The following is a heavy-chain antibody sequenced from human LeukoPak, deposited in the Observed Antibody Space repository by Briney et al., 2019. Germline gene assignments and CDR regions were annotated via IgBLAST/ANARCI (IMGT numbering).Heavy chain of an antibody. CDR1: GFTFSSYA. CDR2: ISGSGGST. CDR3: AKSPAYYDSSGYYPDY. D-gene: IGHD3-22*01. Sequence: GGSLRLSCAASGFTFSSYALTWVRQAPGKGLEWVSAISGSGGSTYYADSVKGRFTISRDNSKNTLYLQMNSLRAEDTAVYYCAKSPAYYDSSGYYPDYWGQGTLVTVSS. V-gene: IGHV3-23*01. J-gene: IGHJ4*02.